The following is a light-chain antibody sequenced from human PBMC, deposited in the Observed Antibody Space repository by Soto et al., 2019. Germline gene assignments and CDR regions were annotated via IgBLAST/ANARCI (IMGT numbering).Light chain of an antibody. CDR2: RNT. CDR3: AAWDDSLSGVV. J-gene: IGLJ3*02. CDR1: SSNIGSNY. V-gene: IGLV1-47*01. Sequence: QSVLTQPPSASGTPGQRVPLSCSGSSSNIGSNYVYWYQQLPGTAPKLLIYRNTQRPSGVPDRFSGSKSGTSASLAISGLRSEDEADYYCAAWDDSLSGVVFGGGTKLAAL.